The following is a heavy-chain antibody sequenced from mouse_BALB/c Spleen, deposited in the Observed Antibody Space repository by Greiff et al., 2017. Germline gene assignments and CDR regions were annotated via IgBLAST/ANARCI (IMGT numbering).Heavy chain of an antibody. J-gene: IGHJ3*01. CDR3: AREGGYYLAWFAY. CDR1: GFSLTSYG. Sequence: VHLVESGPGLVAPSQSLSITCTVSGFSLTSYGVHWVRQPPGKGLEWLGVIWAGGSTNYNSALMSRLSISKDNSKSQVFLKMNSLQTDDTAMYYCAREGGYYLAWFAYWGQGTLVTVSA. V-gene: IGHV2-9*02. CDR2: IWAGGST. D-gene: IGHD2-3*01.